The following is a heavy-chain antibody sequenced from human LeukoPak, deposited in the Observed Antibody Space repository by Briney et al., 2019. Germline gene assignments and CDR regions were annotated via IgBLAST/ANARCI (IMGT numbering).Heavy chain of an antibody. V-gene: IGHV3-7*01. CDR1: RFTSSSSW. CDR3: ARNLAYNAFDI. J-gene: IGHJ3*02. Sequence: GGSLRLSCAASRFTSSSSWMTWVRQPPGKGLEWVATIKEDGSKKDYEDSVKGRFTTSRDNVKNSLYLQMDSLRAEDTAVYFCARNLAYNAFDIWGQGTMVTVSS. CDR2: IKEDGSKK. D-gene: IGHD1-1*01.